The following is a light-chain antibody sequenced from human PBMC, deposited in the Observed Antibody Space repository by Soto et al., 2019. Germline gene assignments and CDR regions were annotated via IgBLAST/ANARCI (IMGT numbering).Light chain of an antibody. J-gene: IGLJ2*01. CDR2: EVS. CDR3: SSYAGSNRVV. Sequence: QSVLTQPPSASGSPGQSVSISCNGTSSDVGGSYYVSWYQQYPGKAPKLIIYEVSTRPSGVPDRFSGSKSGNTASLTVSGLQAEDEADYYCSSYAGSNRVVFGGGTKVTVL. CDR1: SSDVGGSYY. V-gene: IGLV2-8*01.